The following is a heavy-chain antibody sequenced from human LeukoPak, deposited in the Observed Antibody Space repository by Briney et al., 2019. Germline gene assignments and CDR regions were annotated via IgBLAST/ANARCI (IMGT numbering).Heavy chain of an antibody. CDR1: GYSFTSYW. D-gene: IGHD2-2*01. J-gene: IGHJ4*02. CDR2: IYPGDSGA. CDR3: ARHSFDSSPQLDY. Sequence: GESLKISCKGSGYSFTSYWIGWVRQMPGKGLEWMGIIYPGDSGARYSPSFQGQVTISADKSISTAYLQWSSLKASDTAIYYCARHSFDSSPQLDYWGQGTLVTVSS. V-gene: IGHV5-51*01.